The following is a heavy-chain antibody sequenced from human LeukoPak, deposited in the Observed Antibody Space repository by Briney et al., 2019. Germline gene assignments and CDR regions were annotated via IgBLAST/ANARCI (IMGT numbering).Heavy chain of an antibody. J-gene: IGHJ3*01. Sequence: SVKVSCKASGGTFSSYAISWVRQAPGQGLEWMGGIIPIFGTANYAQKFQGRVTITAAKYTNTAYMELSSLRSNDTAVYYCARDRRYYYSSGTFYRDAFDLWGQGTLVTVSS. CDR1: GGTFSSYA. CDR3: ARDRRYYYSSGTFYRDAFDL. D-gene: IGHD3-10*01. CDR2: IIPIFGTA. V-gene: IGHV1-69*06.